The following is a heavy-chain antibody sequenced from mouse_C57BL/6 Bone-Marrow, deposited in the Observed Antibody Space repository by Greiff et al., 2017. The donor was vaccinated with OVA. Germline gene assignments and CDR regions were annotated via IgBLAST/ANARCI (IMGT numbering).Heavy chain of an antibody. J-gene: IGHJ3*01. D-gene: IGHD1-1*01. CDR1: GYTFTSYW. V-gene: IGHV1-64*01. CDR2: IYPNSGST. CDR3: ARDRYYYGSGFWFGY. Sequence: QVQLQQPGAELVKPGASVKLSCKASGYTFTSYWMHWVKQRPGQGLEWIGMIYPNSGSTNYNEKFKSKATLTVDKSSSTAYMQLSSLTSEDSAVYSCARDRYYYGSGFWFGYWGQGALVTVSA.